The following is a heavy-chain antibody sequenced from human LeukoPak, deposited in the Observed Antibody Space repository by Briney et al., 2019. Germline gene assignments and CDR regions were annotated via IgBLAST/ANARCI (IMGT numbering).Heavy chain of an antibody. CDR1: GYTFSSYG. V-gene: IGHV3-30*18. CDR3: AKDKSGYYDFWSGYPIPPYYYYDMDV. Sequence: TGRSLRLSCAASGYTFSSYGMQWVRQAPGKGLEWVAVISYDGSNKYYADSVKGRFTISRDNSKNTLYLQMNSLRAEDTAGYYCAKDKSGYYDFWSGYPIPPYYYYDMDVWGQGTTVTVSS. J-gene: IGHJ6*02. D-gene: IGHD3-3*01. CDR2: ISYDGSNK.